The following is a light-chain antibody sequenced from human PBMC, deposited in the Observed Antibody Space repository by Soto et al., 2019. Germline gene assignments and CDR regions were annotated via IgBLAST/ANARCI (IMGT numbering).Light chain of an antibody. CDR2: DAS. CDR1: QSVSSS. CDR3: QQYNNWPPLT. Sequence: EIVMTQSPATLSVSPGDRATLSCRASQSVSSSLAWYQQIPGQAPRRLIYDASSRATGSPARFGGSGSGTEFTLTISSLQSEDFAVYYCQQYNNWPPLTFGGGTKVELK. V-gene: IGKV3-15*01. J-gene: IGKJ4*01.